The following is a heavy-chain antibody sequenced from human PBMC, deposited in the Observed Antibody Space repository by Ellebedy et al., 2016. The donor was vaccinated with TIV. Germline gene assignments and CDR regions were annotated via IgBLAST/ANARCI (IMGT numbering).Heavy chain of an antibody. CDR2: ISPGDSHT. V-gene: IGHV5-51*01. Sequence: PGGSLRLSCPGSGYNFPNYWIGWVRLMPGKGLEWMGTISPGDSHTTYSPSFQGLVTISADKSIGTAYLQWNTLKVSDTAIYSCARLLATGSHGRGLLDYWGQGTLVTVSS. CDR3: ARLLATGSHGRGLLDY. CDR1: GYNFPNYW. J-gene: IGHJ4*02. D-gene: IGHD1-14*01.